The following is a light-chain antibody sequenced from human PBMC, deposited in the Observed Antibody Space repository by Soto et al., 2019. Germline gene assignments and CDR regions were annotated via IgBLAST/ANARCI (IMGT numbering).Light chain of an antibody. Sequence: EIVLTQSPGTLSLSPGETATLSCRASETVDTSSLGWYQQKPGRAPSLLIYSVSRRATGIPDRFSASGSATDFTLTITRLEPEDFAVYYCHQYGSSPLTFGGGXKVEI. CDR2: SVS. J-gene: IGKJ4*01. CDR1: ETVDTSS. V-gene: IGKV3-20*01. CDR3: HQYGSSPLT.